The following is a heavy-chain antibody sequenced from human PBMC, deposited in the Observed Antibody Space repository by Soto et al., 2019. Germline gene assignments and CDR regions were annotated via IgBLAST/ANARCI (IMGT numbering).Heavy chain of an antibody. V-gene: IGHV1-69*02. D-gene: IGHD5-12*01. Sequence: XVKVSGRGSGGTFSGYTISCVRPAPGQGLEWMGRIIPILGIANYAQKFQGRVTITADKSTSTAYMELSRIRSEDTAVYYCALSLDIGATFAYLGQGSLVTGSS. J-gene: IGHJ1*01. CDR1: GGTFSGYT. CDR3: ALSLDIGATFAY. CDR2: IIPILGIA.